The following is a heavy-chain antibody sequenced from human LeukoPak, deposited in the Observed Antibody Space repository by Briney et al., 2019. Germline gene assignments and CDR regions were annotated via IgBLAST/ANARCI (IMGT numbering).Heavy chain of an antibody. J-gene: IGHJ4*02. CDR2: ISYDGSNK. Sequence: PGRSLRLSCAASGFTFSSYAMHWVRQAPGKGLEWVAVISYDGSNKYYADSVKGRFTISRDNSKNTLYPQMNSLRAEDTAVYYCARDGRISGVVAATDFDYWGQGTLVTVSS. CDR3: ARDGRISGVVAATDFDY. D-gene: IGHD2-15*01. CDR1: GFTFSSYA. V-gene: IGHV3-30-3*01.